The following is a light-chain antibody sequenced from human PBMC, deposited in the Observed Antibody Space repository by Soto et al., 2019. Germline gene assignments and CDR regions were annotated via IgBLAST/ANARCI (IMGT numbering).Light chain of an antibody. CDR1: CSDVGSYNL. CDR3: CSYAGSSTLVV. Sequence: QPVLTQPASVSGSPGQSITISCTGTCSDVGSYNLVSWYQQHPGKAPKLMIYEGSKRPSGVSNRFSGSKSGNTASLTISGLQAEDEADYYCCSYAGSSTLVVFGGGTKLTVL. J-gene: IGLJ2*01. CDR2: EGS. V-gene: IGLV2-23*01.